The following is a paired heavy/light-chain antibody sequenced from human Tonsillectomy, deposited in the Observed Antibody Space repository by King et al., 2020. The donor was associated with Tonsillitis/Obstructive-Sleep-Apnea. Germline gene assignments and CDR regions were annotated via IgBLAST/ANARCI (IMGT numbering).Light chain of an antibody. Sequence: QSALTQPASVSGSPGQSITISCTGTSSDIGSYNLVSWYQQHPGKAPKLMIYEVSKRPSGVSNRFSGSKSGNTASLTISGLQAEDEADYYCCSYAGSSTWVFGTGTKVTVL. CDR2: EVS. V-gene: IGLV2-23*02. CDR1: SSDIGSYNL. CDR3: CSYAGSSTWV. J-gene: IGLJ1*01.
Heavy chain of an antibody. V-gene: IGHV1-69*01. CDR2: IIPIFGTP. CDR3: ARGGNDYSSSDPFDY. J-gene: IGHJ4*02. D-gene: IGHD6-6*01. CDR1: GGTFSSYS. Sequence: QVQLVQSGAEVKKPGSSVKVSCKASGGTFSSYSISWVRQAPGQGLEWVGGIIPIFGTPNYAQKFQGRVTITADESTSTAYMELSCLRSEDTAVYYCARGGNDYSSSDPFDYWGQGTLVTVSS.